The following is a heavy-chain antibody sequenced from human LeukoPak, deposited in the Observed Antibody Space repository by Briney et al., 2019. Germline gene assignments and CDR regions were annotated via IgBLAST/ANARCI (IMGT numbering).Heavy chain of an antibody. J-gene: IGHJ4*02. Sequence: GAPVKVSCKASGYTFTSYYMHWVRQAPGQGLEWMGIINPSGGSTSYAQKFQGRVTMTRDMSTSTVYMELSSLRSEDTAVYYCASHHYYGSGSYYTLDYWGQGTLVTVSS. CDR2: INPSGGST. CDR3: ASHHYYGSGSYYTLDY. D-gene: IGHD3-10*01. V-gene: IGHV1-46*01. CDR1: GYTFTSYY.